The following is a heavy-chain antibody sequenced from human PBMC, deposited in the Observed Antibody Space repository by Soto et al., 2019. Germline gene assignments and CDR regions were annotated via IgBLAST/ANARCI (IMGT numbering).Heavy chain of an antibody. CDR2: IDPTGST. CDR1: GASISSSNS. D-gene: IGHD6-19*01. J-gene: IGHJ4*02. Sequence: QVQLQESGPGLVKPSGTLSLTCAVSGASISSSNSWNWVRQSPGKGQEWIGEIDPTGSTNYNPSLKSRVTISVDRSKNPFPLKLNSVTAADTAVYYCARASSSGWKDYWGQGTLVTVSS. V-gene: IGHV4-4*02. CDR3: ARASSSGWKDY.